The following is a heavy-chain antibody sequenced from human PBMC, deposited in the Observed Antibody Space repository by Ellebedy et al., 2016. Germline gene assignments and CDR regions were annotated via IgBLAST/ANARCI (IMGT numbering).Heavy chain of an antibody. Sequence: SETLSLTXTVSGGSISSYYWSWIRQPPGKGLEWIGYIYYSGSTNYNPSLKSRVTISVDTSKNQFSLKLSSVTAADTAVYYCARAQSQWLGIRPLYYYYGMDVWGQGTTVTVSS. J-gene: IGHJ6*02. D-gene: IGHD6-19*01. CDR3: ARAQSQWLGIRPLYYYYGMDV. CDR2: IYYSGST. V-gene: IGHV4-59*01. CDR1: GGSISSYY.